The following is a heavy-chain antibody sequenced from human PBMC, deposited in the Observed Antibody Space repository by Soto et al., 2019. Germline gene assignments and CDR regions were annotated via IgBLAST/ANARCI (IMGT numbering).Heavy chain of an antibody. CDR1: GFSFSSFG. J-gene: IGHJ4*02. D-gene: IGHD3-16*02. CDR3: AKALGELSPESYDY. CDR2: NSYDGSNK. V-gene: IGHV3-30*18. Sequence: QVQLVESGGGVVQPGRSLRLSCAASGFSFSSFGMHWVRQAPGKGLEWVAFNSYDGSNKYYADSVKGRFTISRDSSEKPLYLQMNSLRPEDTAVYYCAKALGELSPESYDYWGQGTLVTVSS.